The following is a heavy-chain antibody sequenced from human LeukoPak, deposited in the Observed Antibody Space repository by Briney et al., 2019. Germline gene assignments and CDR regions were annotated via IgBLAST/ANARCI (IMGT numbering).Heavy chain of an antibody. CDR1: GFTFSNYA. Sequence: PGGSLRLSCAASGFTFSNYAMNWVRQAPGKGREWVSAISGSGGDTYYADSGKGRFTISRDNSKNTMYLQMNSLRAEDTAVYYCAKSPSTYYYDSSGPPGAFDIWGQGTMVTVSS. D-gene: IGHD3-22*01. V-gene: IGHV3-23*01. CDR2: ISGSGGDT. J-gene: IGHJ3*02. CDR3: AKSPSTYYYDSSGPPGAFDI.